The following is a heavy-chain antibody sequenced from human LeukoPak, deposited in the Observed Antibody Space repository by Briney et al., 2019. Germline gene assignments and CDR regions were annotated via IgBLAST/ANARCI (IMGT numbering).Heavy chain of an antibody. V-gene: IGHV4-30-4*01. CDR2: IYYSGST. CDR3: ARARGYSYGKNWFDP. CDR1: GGSISSGDYY. Sequence: PSETLSLTCTVSGGSISSGDYYWSWIRQPPGKGLEWIGYIYYSGSTYYNPSLKSRVTISVDTSKNQFSLKLSSVTAADTAVYYCARARGYSYGKNWFDPWGQGTLVTVPS. D-gene: IGHD5-18*01. J-gene: IGHJ5*02.